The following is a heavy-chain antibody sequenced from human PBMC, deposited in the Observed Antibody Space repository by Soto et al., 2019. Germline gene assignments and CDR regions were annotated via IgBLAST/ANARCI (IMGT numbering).Heavy chain of an antibody. CDR1: GFTFSSYA. V-gene: IGHV3-23*01. CDR3: AKVSDFYSGWPLTPPSFDY. Sequence: GGSLRLSCAASGFTFSSYAVSWVRQAPGKGLEWVSAISGSGGSTYYADSVKGRFTISRDNSKNTLYLQMNSLRAEDTAVYYCAKVSDFYSGWPLTPPSFDYWGQGTLVTVSS. CDR2: ISGSGGST. D-gene: IGHD6-19*01. J-gene: IGHJ4*02.